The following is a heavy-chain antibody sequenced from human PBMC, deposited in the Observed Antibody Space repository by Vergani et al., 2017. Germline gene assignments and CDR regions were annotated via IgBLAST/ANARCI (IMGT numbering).Heavy chain of an antibody. J-gene: IGHJ6*02. CDR2: IIPIFGTA. CDR3: ARDPRIAVAGNYYDGMDV. CDR1: GGTFSSYA. Sequence: QVQLVQSGAEVKKPGSSVKVSCKASGGTFSSYAISWVRQAPGQGLEWMGGIIPIFGTANYAQKFQGRVTITADESTSTAYMELSSLRSEDTAVYYCARDPRIAVAGNYYDGMDVWGQGTTVTVSS. D-gene: IGHD6-19*01. V-gene: IGHV1-69*01.